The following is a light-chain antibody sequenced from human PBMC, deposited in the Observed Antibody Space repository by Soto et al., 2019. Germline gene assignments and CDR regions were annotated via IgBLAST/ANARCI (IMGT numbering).Light chain of an antibody. CDR3: LSFDSSLSVV. J-gene: IGLJ2*01. CDR1: SSNIGAGYD. CDR2: GNT. V-gene: IGLV1-40*01. Sequence: QSVLTQPPSVSVAPGQRVTISCTRSSSNIGAGYDVHWYQHLPGRAPKLLIYGNTNRPSGVPDRFSGSKSGTSASLAITGLQAEDEADYYCLSFDSSLSVVFGGGTKLTVL.